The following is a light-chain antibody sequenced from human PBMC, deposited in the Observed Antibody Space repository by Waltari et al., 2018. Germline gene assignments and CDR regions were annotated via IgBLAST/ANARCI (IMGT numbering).Light chain of an antibody. CDR3: QSYDGGLTAWV. CDR1: SSNLGAGYD. Sequence: QSVLTQPPSVSGAPGQRVTISCTGRSSNLGAGYDVHWYQQVPGTAHKLLIFGNRKRPSGVPDRFSVSKSGTSASLAITALQPEDEADYYCQSYDGGLTAWVFGGGTKLTVL. J-gene: IGLJ3*02. V-gene: IGLV1-40*01. CDR2: GNR.